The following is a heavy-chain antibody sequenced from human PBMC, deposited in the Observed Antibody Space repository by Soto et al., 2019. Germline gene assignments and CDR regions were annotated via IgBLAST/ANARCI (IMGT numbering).Heavy chain of an antibody. D-gene: IGHD3-10*01. CDR3: ARQRITMVRGPYYYYMDV. CDR1: GYTFTSYA. V-gene: IGHV1-3*01. Sequence: ASVKVSCKASGYTFTSYAMHWVRQAPGQRFEWMGWINAGNGNTKYSQKFQGRVTITRDTSASTAYMELSSLRSEDTAVYYCARQRITMVRGPYYYYMDVWGKGTTVTVSS. CDR2: INAGNGNT. J-gene: IGHJ6*03.